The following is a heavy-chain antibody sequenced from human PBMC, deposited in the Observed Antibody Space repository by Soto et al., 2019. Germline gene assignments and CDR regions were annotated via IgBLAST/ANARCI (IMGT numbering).Heavy chain of an antibody. CDR2: ISYHGSNK. CDR1: GFTFSSYG. J-gene: IGHJ4*02. CDR3: AKDRQLGSSLYYFDY. V-gene: IGHV3-30*18. Sequence: LRLSCAASGFTFSSYGMHWVRQAPGKGLEWVAVISYHGSNKDYADSVKGRFTISRDNSKNTLYLQMNSLRGEDTAVYYCAKDRQLGSSLYYFDYWGQGTLVTVSS. D-gene: IGHD5-18*01.